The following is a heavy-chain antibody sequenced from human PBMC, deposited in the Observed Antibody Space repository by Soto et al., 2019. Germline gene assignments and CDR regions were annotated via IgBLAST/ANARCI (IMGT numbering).Heavy chain of an antibody. CDR1: GFSLSTSGMC. V-gene: IGHV2-70*01. D-gene: IGHD3-9*01. CDR3: ARTFTLSTRSASDPTVCFDT. CDR2: IDWDDDK. Sequence: SGPTLVNPTQTLTLTCTFSGFSLSTSGMCVSWIRQPPGKALEWLALIDWDDDKYYSTSLKTRLTISKDTSKNQVVLTMTNMDPVDTATYYCARTFTLSTRSASDPTVCFDTWGQGTLVTVSS. J-gene: IGHJ5*02.